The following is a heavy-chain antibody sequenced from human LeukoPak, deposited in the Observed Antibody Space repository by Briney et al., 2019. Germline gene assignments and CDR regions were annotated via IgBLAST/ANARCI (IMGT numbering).Heavy chain of an antibody. J-gene: IGHJ4*02. CDR3: AKDHDGVGAFDY. V-gene: IGHV3-23*01. D-gene: IGHD1-26*01. CDR2: ISGSGGST. Sequence: PGGSLRLSCAASGFTFSSYWMSWVRQAPGKGLEWVSAISGSGGSTYYADSVKGRFTISRDNSKNTLYLQMNSLRAEDTAVYYCAKDHDGVGAFDYWGQGTLVTVSS. CDR1: GFTFSSYW.